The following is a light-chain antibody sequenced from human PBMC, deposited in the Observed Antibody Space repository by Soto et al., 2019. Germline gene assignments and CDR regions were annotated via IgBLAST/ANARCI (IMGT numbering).Light chain of an antibody. CDR1: SSNIGSNY. Sequence: QSVLTQPPSASGTPGQRVTMSCSGSSSNIGSNYVFWYQHLPGTAPKILIHSNDERPSGVPDRFSGSKSGTSASLAISGLRSEDEGDYYCEAWDDSLSGVVFGGGTQLTVL. CDR3: EAWDDSLSGVV. J-gene: IGLJ2*01. CDR2: SND. V-gene: IGLV1-47*02.